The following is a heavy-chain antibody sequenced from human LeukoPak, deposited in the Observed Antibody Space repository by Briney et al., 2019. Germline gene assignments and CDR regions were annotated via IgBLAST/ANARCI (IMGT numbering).Heavy chain of an antibody. CDR3: VKDVGGSYAFDY. CDR1: GFTFSRYA. D-gene: IGHD1-26*01. V-gene: IGHV3-64D*09. J-gene: IGHJ4*02. CDR2: INDNGGRT. Sequence: GGSPRLSCSASGFTFSRYAMHWVRQAPGKGLEYVSGINDNGGRTHYGDSVEGRFSISRDNSKNTLHLQMSTLRAEDTALYYCVKDVGGSYAFDYWGQGILVTVAS.